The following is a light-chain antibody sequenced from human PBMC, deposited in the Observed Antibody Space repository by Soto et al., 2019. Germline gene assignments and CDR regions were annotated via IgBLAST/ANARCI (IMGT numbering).Light chain of an antibody. CDR2: AAS. CDR3: QQSYSTLWT. Sequence: DIQMTQSTSSLSASAGDSDTITCRASQSISSYLNWYQQKPGKAPKXMIYAASSLQSGVPSRFSGSGSGTDFTLTISSLQPEDVATYYCQQSYSTLWTFGQGTKVDIK. J-gene: IGKJ1*01. V-gene: IGKV1-39*01. CDR1: QSISSY.